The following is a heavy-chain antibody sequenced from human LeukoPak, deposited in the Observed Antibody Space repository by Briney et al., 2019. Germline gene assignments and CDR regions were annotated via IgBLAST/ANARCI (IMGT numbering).Heavy chain of an antibody. CDR2: ISSSSSTI. CDR1: GFTFSSYS. D-gene: IGHD6-13*01. CDR3: ARDLRSSRLPFDY. Sequence: GGSLRLSCAASGFTFSSYSMNWVRQPPGQGLERVSYISSSSSTIYYADSVKGRFTISRDNAKNSLYLQMNSLRAEDTAVYYCARDLRSSRLPFDYWGQGTLVTVSS. J-gene: IGHJ4*02. V-gene: IGHV3-48*01.